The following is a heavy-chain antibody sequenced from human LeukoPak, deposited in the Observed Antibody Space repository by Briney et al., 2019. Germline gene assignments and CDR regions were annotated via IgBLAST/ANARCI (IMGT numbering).Heavy chain of an antibody. CDR2: IYWDDDK. CDR3: ANRRGTSGWSEGYFDY. V-gene: IGHV2-5*02. CDR1: GFSLSTSGVG. Sequence: ESGPTLVNPTQTLTLTCTFSGFSLSTSGVGVGWIRQPPGKALEWLAVIYWDDDKRYSPSLKSRLTITKDTSKNQVVLTMTNVDPLDTATYYCANRRGTSGWSEGYFDYWGQGTLVTVSS. J-gene: IGHJ4*02. D-gene: IGHD6-19*01.